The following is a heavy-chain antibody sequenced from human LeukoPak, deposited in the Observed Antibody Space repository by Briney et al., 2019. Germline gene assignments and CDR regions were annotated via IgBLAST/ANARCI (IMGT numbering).Heavy chain of an antibody. J-gene: IGHJ4*02. Sequence: SETLSLTCTVSGGSFSIYYWSWVRQPPGKGLEWIGYIYNSGSTTYNPSLKSRATISVDTSKNQFSLKLTSMTAADTAFYYCVRDRELHYWGQGILVTVSS. D-gene: IGHD1-7*01. CDR1: GGSFSIYY. V-gene: IGHV4-59*01. CDR2: IYNSGST. CDR3: VRDRELHY.